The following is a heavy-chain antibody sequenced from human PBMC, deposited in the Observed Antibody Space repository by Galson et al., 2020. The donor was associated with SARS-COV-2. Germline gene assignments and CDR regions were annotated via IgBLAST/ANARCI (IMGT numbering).Heavy chain of an antibody. D-gene: IGHD5-18*01. CDR2: IIPIFGTA. J-gene: IGHJ3*02. Sequence: ASVKVSCKASGGTFSSYAISWVRQAPGQGLEWMGWIIPIFGTANYARKFQGRVTITADESTSTAYMELSSLRSEDTAVYYCARGSWIQLWLGEGLDSWCQGTMVSVSS. CDR1: GGTFSSYA. CDR3: ARGSWIQLWLGEGLDS. V-gene: IGHV1-69*13.